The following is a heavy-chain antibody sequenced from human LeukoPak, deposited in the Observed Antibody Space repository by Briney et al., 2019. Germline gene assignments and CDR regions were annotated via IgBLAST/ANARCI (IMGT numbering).Heavy chain of an antibody. CDR3: ARGGITMVRGVTFSHSENYYYYMDV. D-gene: IGHD3-10*01. CDR1: GYTFTSYG. Sequence: GASVKVSCKASGYTFTSYGISWVRQAPGQGLEWMGWISAYNGNTNYAQKLQGRVTMTTDTSTSTAYMELRSLRSDDTAVYYCARGGITMVRGVTFSHSENYYYYMDVWGKGTTVTISS. J-gene: IGHJ6*03. CDR2: ISAYNGNT. V-gene: IGHV1-18*01.